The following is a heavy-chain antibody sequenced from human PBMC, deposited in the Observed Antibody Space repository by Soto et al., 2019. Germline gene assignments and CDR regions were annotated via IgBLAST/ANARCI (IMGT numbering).Heavy chain of an antibody. Sequence: SETLSLTCAVYGGSFSGYYWIWIRQPPGKGLEWIGEINHSGSTNYNPSLKSRVTISVDTSKNQFSLKLSSVTAADTAVYYCARAYYYDSSGYRTAYWFDPWGQGTLVTVSS. CDR1: GGSFSGYY. V-gene: IGHV4-34*01. D-gene: IGHD3-22*01. CDR2: INHSGST. J-gene: IGHJ5*02. CDR3: ARAYYYDSSGYRTAYWFDP.